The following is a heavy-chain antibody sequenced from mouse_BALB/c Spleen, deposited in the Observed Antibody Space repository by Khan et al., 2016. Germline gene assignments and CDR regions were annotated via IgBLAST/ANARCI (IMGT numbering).Heavy chain of an antibody. J-gene: IGHJ4*01. D-gene: IGHD2-14*01. CDR1: GFTFSTYA. V-gene: IGHV5-6-3*01. Sequence: EVELVESGGGLVQPGGSLKLSCAASGFTFSTYAMSWVRQTPDKRLELVATINSNGGSTYYPDNVKGRFTISRDNAKNTLYLQMSSLKSEDTAMYYCARVRQAVDYWGQGTSGTVSS. CDR2: INSNGGST. CDR3: ARVRQAVDY.